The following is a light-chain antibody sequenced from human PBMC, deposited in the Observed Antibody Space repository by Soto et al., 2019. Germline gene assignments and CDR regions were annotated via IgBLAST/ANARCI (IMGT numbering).Light chain of an antibody. CDR2: GAS. V-gene: IGKV3D-15*01. Sequence: EIVLTQSPGILSLSPGERATLSCRASQSVSNDFLAWYQQKPGQAPRLLIYGASTRATDVPDRFRGVGAGTDFTLTISGLQSEDFAVYYCQQYNNWPQTFGQGTKVDIK. J-gene: IGKJ1*01. CDR1: QSVSNDF. CDR3: QQYNNWPQT.